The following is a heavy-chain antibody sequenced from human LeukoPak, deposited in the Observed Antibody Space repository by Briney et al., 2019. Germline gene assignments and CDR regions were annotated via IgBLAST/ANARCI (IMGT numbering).Heavy chain of an antibody. V-gene: IGHV1-18*04. J-gene: IGHJ6*04. CDR3: ARYLWFGEFPSDPSGMFYGMDV. Sequence: ASVKVSCKASGYTFTSYGISWVRQAPGQGLEWMGWISAYNGNTNYAQKLQGRVTITTDTSTSTAYMELRRLRSDDTAVYYCARYLWFGEFPSDPSGMFYGMDVWGKGTTVTVSS. D-gene: IGHD3-10*01. CDR1: GYTFTSYG. CDR2: ISAYNGNT.